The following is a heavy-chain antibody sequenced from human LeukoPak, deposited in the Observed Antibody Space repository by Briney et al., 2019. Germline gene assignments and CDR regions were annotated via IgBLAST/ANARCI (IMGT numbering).Heavy chain of an antibody. CDR3: ARGSHGEHDS. V-gene: IGHV3-23*01. D-gene: IGHD4-17*01. J-gene: IGHJ5*01. Sequence: GGSLRLSCAASGFTFNNYIMSWVRQAPGKGLEWVAAIDRSGGSTFYADSVKGRFTISKDNSKNTLYLQINSLRVDDTAIYYCARGSHGEHDSWGQGTLVTVSS. CDR1: GFTFNNYI. CDR2: IDRSGGST.